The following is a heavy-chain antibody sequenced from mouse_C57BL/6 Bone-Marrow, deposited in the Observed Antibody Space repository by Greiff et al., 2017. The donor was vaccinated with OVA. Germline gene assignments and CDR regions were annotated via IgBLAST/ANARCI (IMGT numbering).Heavy chain of an antibody. D-gene: IGHD2-3*01. CDR3: ARGGWLLSFAY. J-gene: IGHJ3*01. CDR2: INPYNGGT. CDR1: GYTFTDYY. Sequence: EVHLVESGPVLVKPGASVKMSCKASGYTFTDYYMNWVKQSHGKSLEWIGVINPYNGGTSYNQKFKGKATLTVDKSSSTAYMALNSLTSEDSAVYYCARGGWLLSFAYWGQGTLVTVSA. V-gene: IGHV1-19*01.